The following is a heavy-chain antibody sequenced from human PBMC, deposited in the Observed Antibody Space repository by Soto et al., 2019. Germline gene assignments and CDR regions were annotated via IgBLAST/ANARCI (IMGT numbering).Heavy chain of an antibody. CDR1: GFTVSSNY. D-gene: IGHD1-1*01. CDR3: AKDPWNNWSGLFDP. J-gene: IGHJ5*02. V-gene: IGHV3-53*01. CDR2: ISSSGSDT. Sequence: GGSLRLSCAASGFTVSSNYMSWVRQAPGKGLEWVCSISSSGSDTRCAGSVKGRFTISRDSSQSTVYLQMNSLRDEDTAVYYCAKDPWNNWSGLFDPWGQGTLVTVS.